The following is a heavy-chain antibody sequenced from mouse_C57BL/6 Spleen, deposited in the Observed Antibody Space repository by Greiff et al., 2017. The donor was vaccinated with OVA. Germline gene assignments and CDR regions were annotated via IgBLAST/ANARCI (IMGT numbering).Heavy chain of an antibody. CDR1: GYTFTSYW. J-gene: IGHJ4*01. CDR2: IDPSDSYT. Sequence: QVQLKQPGAELVMPGASVKLSCKASGYTFTSYWMHWVKQRPGQGLEWIGEIDPSDSYTNYNQKFKGKSTLTVDKSSSTAYMQLSSLTSEDSAVYYCASGGLLQDAMDYWGQGTSVTVSS. CDR3: ASGGLLQDAMDY. D-gene: IGHD2-3*01. V-gene: IGHV1-69*01.